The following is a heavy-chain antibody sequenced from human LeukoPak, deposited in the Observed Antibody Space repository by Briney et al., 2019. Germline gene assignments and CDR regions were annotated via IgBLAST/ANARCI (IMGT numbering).Heavy chain of an antibody. CDR1: GGSISSSNW. D-gene: IGHD1-26*01. CDR3: ARLLKWERKGFDC. Sequence: SGTLSLTCAVSGGSISSSNWWSWVRQPPGKGLEWIGEIYHSGSTNYNPSLKSRVTISVDKSKNQFSLKLSSVTAADTAVYYCARLLKWERKGFDCWGQGTLVTVSS. CDR2: IYHSGST. V-gene: IGHV4-4*02. J-gene: IGHJ4*02.